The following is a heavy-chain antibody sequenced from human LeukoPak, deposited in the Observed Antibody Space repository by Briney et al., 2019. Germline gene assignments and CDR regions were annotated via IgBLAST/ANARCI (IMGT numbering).Heavy chain of an antibody. J-gene: IGHJ4*02. V-gene: IGHV3-30*02. D-gene: IGHD3-22*01. CDR3: ATTYYYDNSGYYYVRVFDY. CDR2: IRYDGSNK. Sequence: GGSLRLSCAASGFTFSNYGMHWVRQAPGKGLEWVAFIRYDGSNKYYADSVKGRFTISRDNSKNTLYLQMNSLRAEDTAVYYCATTYYYDNSGYYYVRVFDYWGQGTLVTVSS. CDR1: GFTFSNYG.